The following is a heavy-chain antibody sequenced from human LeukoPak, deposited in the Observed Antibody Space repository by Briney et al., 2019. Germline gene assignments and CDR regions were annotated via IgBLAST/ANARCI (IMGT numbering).Heavy chain of an antibody. CDR3: AREISEYSSSRYYFDY. CDR2: IGTAGDT. V-gene: IGHV3-13*01. J-gene: IGHJ4*02. D-gene: IGHD6-6*01. Sequence: GGSLRLSCAASGFTFSSYDMHWVRQATGKGLERVSAIGTAGDTYYPGSVKGRFTISRENAKNSLYLQMNSLRAGDTAVYYCAREISEYSSSRYYFDYWGQGTLVTVSS. CDR1: GFTFSSYD.